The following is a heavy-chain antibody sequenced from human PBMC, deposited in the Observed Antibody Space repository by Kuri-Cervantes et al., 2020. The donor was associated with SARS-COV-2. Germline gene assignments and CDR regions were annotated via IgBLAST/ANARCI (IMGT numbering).Heavy chain of an antibody. Sequence: ASVKVSCKASGYTFTGYYMHWVRQAPGQGLEWMGWINPNSGGTNYAQKFQGRVTMTRDTSISTAYMELSRLRSDDTAVYYCASRSSQNYYYCYYMDVWGKGTTVTVSS. D-gene: IGHD2-2*01. V-gene: IGHV1-2*02. J-gene: IGHJ6*03. CDR1: GYTFTGYY. CDR2: INPNSGGT. CDR3: ASRSSQNYYYCYYMDV.